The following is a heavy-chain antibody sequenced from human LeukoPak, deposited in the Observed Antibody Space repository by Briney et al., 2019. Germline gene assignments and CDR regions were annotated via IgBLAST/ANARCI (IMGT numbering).Heavy chain of an antibody. Sequence: SETLSLTCTVSGGSISNSYYYWGWIRQPPGKGLEWIASIYYSGSPYYNPSLKSRVTISVDTSKNQFSLKVSSVTAADTAVYYCARDRRQWELRGDFDCWGQGTLVTVSS. J-gene: IGHJ4*02. CDR3: ARDRRQWELRGDFDC. D-gene: IGHD1-26*01. V-gene: IGHV4-39*07. CDR2: IYYSGSP. CDR1: GGSISNSYYY.